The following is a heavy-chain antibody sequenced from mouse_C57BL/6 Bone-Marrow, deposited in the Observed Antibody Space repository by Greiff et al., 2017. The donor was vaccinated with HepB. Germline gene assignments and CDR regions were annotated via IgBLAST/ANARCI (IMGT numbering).Heavy chain of an antibody. Sequence: VQLQQSGPVLVKPGASVKMSCKASGYTFTDYYMNWVKQSHGKSLEWIGVINPYNGGTSYNQKFKGKATLTVDKSSSTAYMELNSLTSEDSAVYYCAREGSYDYWYFDVWGTGTTVTVSS. CDR1: GYTFTDYY. CDR2: INPYNGGT. V-gene: IGHV1-19*01. CDR3: AREGSYDYWYFDV. J-gene: IGHJ1*03. D-gene: IGHD2-3*01.